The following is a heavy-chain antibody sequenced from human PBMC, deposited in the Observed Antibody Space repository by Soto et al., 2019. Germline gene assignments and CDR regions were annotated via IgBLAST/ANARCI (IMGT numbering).Heavy chain of an antibody. J-gene: IGHJ4*02. Sequence: PGEPLQISCKGSGYSFTSYWIGWVRQMPGKGLEWMGIIYPGDSDTRYSPSFQGQVTISADKSISTAYLQWSSLKASDTAMYYCARRYCSSTSCRTFDYWGQGTLVTVSS. V-gene: IGHV5-51*01. CDR1: GYSFTSYW. D-gene: IGHD2-2*01. CDR2: IYPGDSDT. CDR3: ARRYCSSTSCRTFDY.